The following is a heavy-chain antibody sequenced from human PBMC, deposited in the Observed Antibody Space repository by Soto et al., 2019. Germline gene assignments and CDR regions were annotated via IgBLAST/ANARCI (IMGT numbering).Heavy chain of an antibody. CDR3: ARDGYSGYDWVFDY. CDR2: IKQDGSEK. J-gene: IGHJ4*02. CDR1: GFTFSSYW. V-gene: IGHV3-7*05. Sequence: EVQLVESGGGLVQPGGSLRLSCAASGFTFSSYWMSWVRQAPGKGLEWVANIKQDGSEKYYVDSVKGRFTISRDNAKNSLYLQMNSLRAEETDVYYCARDGYSGYDWVFDYLGQGTLVNVSS. D-gene: IGHD5-12*01.